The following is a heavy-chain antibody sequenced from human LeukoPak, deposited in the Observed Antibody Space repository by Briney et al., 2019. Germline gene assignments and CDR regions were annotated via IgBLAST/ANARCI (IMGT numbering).Heavy chain of an antibody. CDR1: GFTFDDYA. CDR3: ARDYRKSDCSGGSCYPDY. D-gene: IGHD2-15*01. Sequence: PGGSLRLSCAASGFTFDDYAMHWVRQAPGKGLEWVSGISWNSGSIGYADSVKGRFTISRDNAKNTLYLQMNSLRAEDTAVYYCARDYRKSDCSGGSCYPDYWGQGTLVTVSS. J-gene: IGHJ4*02. CDR2: ISWNSGSI. V-gene: IGHV3-9*01.